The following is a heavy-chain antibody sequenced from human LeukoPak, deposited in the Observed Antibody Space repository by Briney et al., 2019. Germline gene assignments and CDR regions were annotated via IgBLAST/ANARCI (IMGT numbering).Heavy chain of an antibody. J-gene: IGHJ4*02. Sequence: PGGSLRLSCVVSGFTFRNYWMDWVREAPGEGREWVAFIRPDGRETNYAGSVKGRFTISRDNAKNSLYLQMNNLRVEDTAVYYCATRGDLSWFGALRHWSQGTVVTVSS. D-gene: IGHD3-16*02. CDR2: IRPDGRET. V-gene: IGHV3-7*01. CDR1: GFTFRNYW. CDR3: ATRGDLSWFGALRH.